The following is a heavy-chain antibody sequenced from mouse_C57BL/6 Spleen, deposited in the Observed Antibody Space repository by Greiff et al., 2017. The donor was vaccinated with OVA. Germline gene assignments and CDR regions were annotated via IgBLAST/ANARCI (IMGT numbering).Heavy chain of an antibody. CDR1: GFTFSSYA. D-gene: IGHD2-3*01. CDR3: ARTDGYYFDY. V-gene: IGHV5-4*03. J-gene: IGHJ2*01. CDR2: ISDGGSYT. Sequence: EVNVVESGGGLVKPGGSLKLSCAASGFTFSSYAMSWVRQTPEKRLEWVATISDGGSYTYYPDNVKGRFTISRDNAKNNLYLQMSHLKSEDTAREYCARTDGYYFDYWGQGTTLTVSS.